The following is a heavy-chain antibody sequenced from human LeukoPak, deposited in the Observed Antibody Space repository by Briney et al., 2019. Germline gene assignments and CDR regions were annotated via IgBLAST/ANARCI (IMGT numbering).Heavy chain of an antibody. CDR2: IYYSGST. CDR1: GGSVSSGSYY. J-gene: IGHJ4*02. Sequence: PSETLSLTCTVSGGSVSSGSYYWSWIRQPPGKGLEWIGYIYYSGSTNYNPSLKSRVTISVDTSKNQFSLKLSSVTAADTAVYYCARDGSSSWYTGLSYWGQGTLVTVSS. V-gene: IGHV4-61*01. D-gene: IGHD6-13*01. CDR3: ARDGSSSWYTGLSY.